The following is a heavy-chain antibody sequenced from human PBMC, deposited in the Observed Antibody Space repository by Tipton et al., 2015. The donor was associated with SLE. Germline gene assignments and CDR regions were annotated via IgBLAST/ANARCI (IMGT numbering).Heavy chain of an antibody. Sequence: LRLSCAVYGESFSGYYWSWIRQPPGKGLEWVGEIIHNGSTNYNPSLKSRVTISVDTSKNQFSLKLSSVTAADTAVYYCARRLIRYFDLWGRGTLVTVSS. D-gene: IGHD3-22*01. CDR2: IIHNGST. V-gene: IGHV4-34*12. CDR1: GESFSGYY. J-gene: IGHJ2*01. CDR3: ARRLIRYFDL.